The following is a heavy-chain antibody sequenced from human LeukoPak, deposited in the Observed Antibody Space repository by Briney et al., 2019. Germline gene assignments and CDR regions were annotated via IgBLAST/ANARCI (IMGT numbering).Heavy chain of an antibody. J-gene: IGHJ4*02. CDR2: INWNGGST. CDR3: ASGDRNGWYFDC. Sequence: GGSLRLSCAASGFTFDDYGMSWVRHAPGKGLEWVSGINWNGGSTVYGDSVKGRFTISRDNAKNSLYMQMNSLRAEDTALYYCASGDRNGWYFDCWGQGTLVTVSS. CDR1: GFTFDDYG. V-gene: IGHV3-20*04. D-gene: IGHD6-19*01.